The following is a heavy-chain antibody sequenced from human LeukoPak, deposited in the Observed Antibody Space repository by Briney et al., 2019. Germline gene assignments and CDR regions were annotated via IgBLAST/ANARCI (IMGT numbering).Heavy chain of an antibody. J-gene: IGHJ4*02. CDR3: AKDLKSVESYYYDSSGYTRFDY. CDR1: GFTFSSYA. V-gene: IGHV3-23*01. D-gene: IGHD3-22*01. Sequence: GGSLRLSCAASGFTFSSYAMSWVRQAPGKGLEWVSAISGSGGSTYYADSVKGRFTISRDNSKNTLYLQMNSLRAEDTAVYYCAKDLKSVESYYYDSSGYTRFDYWGQGTLVTVSS. CDR2: ISGSGGST.